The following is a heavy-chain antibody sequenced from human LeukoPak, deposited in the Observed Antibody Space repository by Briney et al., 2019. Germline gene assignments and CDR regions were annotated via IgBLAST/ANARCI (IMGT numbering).Heavy chain of an antibody. V-gene: IGHV3-48*01. CDR2: ISSSSSTI. CDR1: GFTFSSYS. J-gene: IGHJ4*02. Sequence: PGGSLRLSCAASGFTFSSYSMNWVRQAPGKGLEWVSYISSSSSTIYYADSVKGRFTISRDNAKNSLYLRMNSLRAEDTAVYYCARGFRVFDYWGQGTLVTVSS. CDR3: ARGFRVFDY.